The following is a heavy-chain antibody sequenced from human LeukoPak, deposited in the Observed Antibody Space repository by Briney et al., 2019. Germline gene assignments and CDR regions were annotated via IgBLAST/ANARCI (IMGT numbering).Heavy chain of an antibody. Sequence: SETLSLTCTVSGGSISSYYWSWIRQPAGKGLEWIGRIYTSGSTNYNPSLKSRVTMSVDTSKNQFSLKLSSVTAADTAVYYCARSPDTRGTAYYFDYWGQGTLVTVSS. CDR1: GGSISSYY. J-gene: IGHJ4*02. CDR3: ARSPDTRGTAYYFDY. D-gene: IGHD2-21*02. CDR2: IYTSGST. V-gene: IGHV4-4*07.